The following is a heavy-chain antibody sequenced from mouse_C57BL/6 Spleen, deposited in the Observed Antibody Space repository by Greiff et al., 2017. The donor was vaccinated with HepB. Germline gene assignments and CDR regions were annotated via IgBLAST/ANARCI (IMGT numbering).Heavy chain of an antibody. CDR3: ARGDYEGLDY. V-gene: IGHV1-82*01. Sequence: QVQLKESGPELVKPGASVKISCKASGYAFSSSWMNWVKQRPGKGLEWIGRIYPGDGDTKYNGKFKGKATLTADKSSSTAYMQLSSLTSEDSAVYFCARGDYEGLDYWGQGTTLTVSS. J-gene: IGHJ2*01. D-gene: IGHD2-4*01. CDR2: IYPGDGDT. CDR1: GYAFSSSW.